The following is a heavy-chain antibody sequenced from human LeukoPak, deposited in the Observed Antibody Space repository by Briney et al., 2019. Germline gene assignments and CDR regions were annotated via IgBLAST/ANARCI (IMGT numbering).Heavy chain of an antibody. CDR1: GFTFSSYS. CDR3: AADQTIHSGADY. CDR2: ISSSSSYI. J-gene: IGHJ4*02. V-gene: IGHV3-21*04. D-gene: IGHD5-12*01. Sequence: PGGSLRLSCAASGFTFSSYSMNWVRQAPGKGLEWVSSISSSSSYIYYADSVKGRFTISRDNAKNSLYLQMNSLRAEDTAVYYCAADQTIHSGADYWGQGTLVTVSS.